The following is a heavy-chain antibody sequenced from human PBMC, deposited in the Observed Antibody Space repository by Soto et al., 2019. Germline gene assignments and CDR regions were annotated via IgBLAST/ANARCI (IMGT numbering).Heavy chain of an antibody. CDR3: AKDQPRAAAAAAHFDY. CDR1: GFTFSSYA. D-gene: IGHD6-13*01. Sequence: GGSLRLSCAASGFTFSSYAMSWVRQAPGKGLEWVSAISGSGGSTYYADSVKGRFTISRDNSKNTLYLQMNSLRAEDTAVYYCAKDQPRAAAAAAHFDYWGQGTLVTVSS. CDR2: ISGSGGST. V-gene: IGHV3-23*01. J-gene: IGHJ4*02.